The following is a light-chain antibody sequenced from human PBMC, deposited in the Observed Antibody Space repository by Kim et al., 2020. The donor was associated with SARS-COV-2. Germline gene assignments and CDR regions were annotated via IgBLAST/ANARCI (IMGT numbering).Light chain of an antibody. CDR2: SDN. CDR1: SSNIGSNI. CDR3: AAWDDSLNGWV. Sequence: ELTQPPSASGTPGQRVTISCSGRSSNIGSNIVNWYQQFPGTAPKLLIYSDNQRPSGVPDRFSGSKSGTSASLAISGLQSEDEADYYCAAWDDSLNGWVFGGGTQLTVL. J-gene: IGLJ3*02. V-gene: IGLV1-44*01.